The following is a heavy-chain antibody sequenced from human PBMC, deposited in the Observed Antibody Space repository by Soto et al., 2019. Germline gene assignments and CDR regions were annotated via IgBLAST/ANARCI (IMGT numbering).Heavy chain of an antibody. Sequence: SETLSLTCTVSGGSISGYYWSWIRQPPGKGLEWIGYIYYSGSTNYNPSLKSRVTISVDTSKNQFSLKLSSVTAADTAVYYCARSRPYYYYYMDVWGKGTTVTVSS. CDR3: ARSRPYYYYYMDV. CDR2: IYYSGST. CDR1: GGSISGYY. D-gene: IGHD2-2*01. J-gene: IGHJ6*03. V-gene: IGHV4-59*08.